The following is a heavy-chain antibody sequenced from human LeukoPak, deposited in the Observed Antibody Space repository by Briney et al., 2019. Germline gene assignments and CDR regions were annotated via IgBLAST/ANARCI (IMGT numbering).Heavy chain of an antibody. CDR3: ARAITGPVDY. Sequence: SETLSLTCAVYGGSFSGYYWSWIRQPPGKRLEWIGEINHSGSTNYNPSLKSRVTISVDTSKNQFSLKLSSVTAAGTAVYYCARAITGPVDYWGQGTLVTVSS. V-gene: IGHV4-34*01. CDR2: INHSGST. J-gene: IGHJ4*02. CDR1: GGSFSGYY. D-gene: IGHD3-10*01.